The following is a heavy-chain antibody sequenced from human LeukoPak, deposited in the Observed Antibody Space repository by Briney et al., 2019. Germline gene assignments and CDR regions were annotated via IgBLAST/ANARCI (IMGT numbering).Heavy chain of an antibody. V-gene: IGHV3-48*01. D-gene: IGHD3-22*01. CDR1: GFTFKNHS. Sequence: PGGSLRLSCEASGFTFKNHSMNWVRQAPGRGLEWVSFISSSGGTIYYADSVKGRFTISRDSVNNSLHLLMNSLRADDTAVYHCARDSSGYRRFDFWGQGTLVAVSS. J-gene: IGHJ4*02. CDR2: ISSSGGTI. CDR3: ARDSSGYRRFDF.